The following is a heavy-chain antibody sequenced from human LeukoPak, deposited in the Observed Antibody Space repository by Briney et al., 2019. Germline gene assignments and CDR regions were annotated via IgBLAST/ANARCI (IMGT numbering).Heavy chain of an antibody. CDR1: GFTFSSYS. CDR3: ARGLTMIVVVIGEPYYFDY. D-gene: IGHD3-22*01. Sequence: GGSLRLSCAASGFTFSSYSMNWVRQAPVKGLEWVSSISSSSSYIYYADSVKGRFTISRDNAKNSLYLQMNSLRAEDTAVYYCARGLTMIVVVIGEPYYFDYWGQGTLVTVSS. CDR2: ISSSSSYI. V-gene: IGHV3-21*01. J-gene: IGHJ4*02.